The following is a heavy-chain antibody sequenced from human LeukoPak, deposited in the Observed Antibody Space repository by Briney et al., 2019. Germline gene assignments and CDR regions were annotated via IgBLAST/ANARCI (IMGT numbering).Heavy chain of an antibody. CDR1: GFTFSSYS. Sequence: GGSLRLSCAASGFTFSSYSMNWVRQAPGKGLEWVSSISSSSSYIYYADSVKGRFTISRDNAKNSLYLQMNSLRAEDTAVYYCARNWDLLPASGTDYLDYWGQGTLVTVSS. V-gene: IGHV3-21*01. J-gene: IGHJ4*02. CDR2: ISSSSSYI. CDR3: ARNWDLLPASGTDYLDY. D-gene: IGHD6-13*01.